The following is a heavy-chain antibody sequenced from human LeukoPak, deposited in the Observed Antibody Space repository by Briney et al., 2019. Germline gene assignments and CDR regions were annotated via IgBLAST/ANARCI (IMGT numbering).Heavy chain of an antibody. CDR2: IYPGDSRT. Sequence: GESLKISCKGSGDTFATSWIGWVRQLPGKGLERMGVIYPGDSRTRYNPSFQGQVTISADRSINTAYLQWNSLKASDTAMYYCGRRKFSSPWSDPWGQGTLVTVSS. CDR3: GRRKFSSPWSDP. V-gene: IGHV5-51*01. J-gene: IGHJ5*02. CDR1: GDTFATSW. D-gene: IGHD2-2*01.